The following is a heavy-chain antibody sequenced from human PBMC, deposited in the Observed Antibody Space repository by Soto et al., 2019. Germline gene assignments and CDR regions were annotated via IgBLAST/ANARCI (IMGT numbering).Heavy chain of an antibody. D-gene: IGHD6-19*01. CDR2: ISGSGGST. V-gene: IGHV3-23*01. CDR3: AKDRDVSGWYYYCFDY. Sequence: EVQLLESGGGLVQPGGSLRLSCAASGFTFSSYAMRWVRQAPGKGLEWVSAISGSGGSTYYADSVKGRFTISRDNSKNTLYLQMNSLRAEDTAVYYCAKDRDVSGWYYYCFDYWGQGTLVTVSS. CDR1: GFTFSSYA. J-gene: IGHJ4*02.